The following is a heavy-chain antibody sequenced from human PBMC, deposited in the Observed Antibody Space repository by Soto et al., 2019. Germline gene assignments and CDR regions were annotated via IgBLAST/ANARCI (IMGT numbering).Heavy chain of an antibody. Sequence: PGGSLRLSCAASGFSFSDYSMTWVRQAPGRGLEWVSTLTPAGTTFYADSVQGRFTISRDNYRNTLSLQMYNLRAEDTARYYCAKRATTVPTPGNYFDCWGQGTLVTVSS. D-gene: IGHD2-15*01. CDR2: LTPAGTT. V-gene: IGHV3-23*01. J-gene: IGHJ4*02. CDR1: GFSFSDYS. CDR3: AKRATTVPTPGNYFDC.